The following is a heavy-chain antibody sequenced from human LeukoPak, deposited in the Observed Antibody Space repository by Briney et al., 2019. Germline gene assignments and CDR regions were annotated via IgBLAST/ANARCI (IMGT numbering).Heavy chain of an antibody. J-gene: IGHJ6*03. D-gene: IGHD6-19*01. V-gene: IGHV3-23*01. CDR3: VKRSSSGWHYLDV. CDR2: ISATGANI. CDR1: GFTFSSYW. Sequence: GGSLRLSCAASGFTFSSYWMSWVRQAPGKGLEWVSGISATGANIDYAESVRGRFTISRDNSKNTLHLQMDSLRAEDTAVYFCVKRSSSGWHYLDVWGQGNTVTVSS.